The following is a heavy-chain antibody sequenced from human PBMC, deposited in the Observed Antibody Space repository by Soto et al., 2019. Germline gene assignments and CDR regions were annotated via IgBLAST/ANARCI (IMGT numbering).Heavy chain of an antibody. CDR3: ARSVVQYSSGWYVALLYYYGMDV. CDR1: GGTFSSYA. D-gene: IGHD6-19*01. Sequence: SVKVSCKASGGTFSSYAISWVRQAPGQGLEWMGGIIPIFGTANYAQKFQGRVTITADESTSTAYMELSSLRSEDTAVYYCARSVVQYSSGWYVALLYYYGMDVWGQGTTVTVSS. V-gene: IGHV1-69*13. CDR2: IIPIFGTA. J-gene: IGHJ6*02.